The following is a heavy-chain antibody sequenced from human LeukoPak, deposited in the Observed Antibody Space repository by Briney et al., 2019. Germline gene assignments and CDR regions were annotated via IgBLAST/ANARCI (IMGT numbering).Heavy chain of an antibody. CDR1: GVSISSSNSY. CDR3: ARQQQLVRTVFGY. Sequence: SETLSLTCTVSGVSISSSNSYWGWIRQPPGKGLEWIGSIYYSGSTYYNPSLKSRVTISVDTSKNQSSLKLSSVTAADTAVYYCARQQQLVRTVFGYWGQGTLVTVSS. V-gene: IGHV4-39*01. J-gene: IGHJ4*02. D-gene: IGHD6-13*01. CDR2: IYYSGST.